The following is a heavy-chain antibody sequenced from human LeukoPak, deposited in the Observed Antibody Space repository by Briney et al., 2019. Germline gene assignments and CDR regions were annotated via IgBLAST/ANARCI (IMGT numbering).Heavy chain of an antibody. J-gene: IGHJ4*02. CDR3: AKKMGTIRGFDY. CDR1: GFAFSNYA. D-gene: IGHD5-24*01. CDR2: ISDGGVST. Sequence: GGSLRLSCAASGFAFSNYAMSWVRQAPGKGLEWVSGISDGGVSTYHADSVMGRFTVSRDNSKNTLFLQMNSLRAEDTAVYYCAKKMGTIRGFDYWGQGTLVTVSS. V-gene: IGHV3-23*01.